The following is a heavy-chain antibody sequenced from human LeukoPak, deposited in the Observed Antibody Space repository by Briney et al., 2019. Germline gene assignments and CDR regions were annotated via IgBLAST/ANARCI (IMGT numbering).Heavy chain of an antibody. Sequence: SETLSLTYAVYGVSFSGYYWSWIRQPPGKGLEWIGEINHSGSTNYNPSLKSRVTISVDTSKNQFSLKLSSVTAADTAVYYCARVFKGGSYNWFDPWGQGTLVTVSS. V-gene: IGHV4-34*01. D-gene: IGHD1-26*01. CDR2: INHSGST. CDR3: ARVFKGGSYNWFDP. J-gene: IGHJ5*02. CDR1: GVSFSGYY.